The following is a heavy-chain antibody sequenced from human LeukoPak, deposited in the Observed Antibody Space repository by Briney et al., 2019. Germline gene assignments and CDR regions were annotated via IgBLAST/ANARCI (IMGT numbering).Heavy chain of an antibody. CDR2: VSSSSRTI. CDR1: GITLSNYG. V-gene: IGHV3-48*04. D-gene: IGHD4-23*01. Sequence: GGSLRLSCAVSGITLSNYGMSWVRQAPGKGLEWVSYVSSSSRTIYYADSVKGRFTISRDNAKNSLYLQMNSLRAEDTAVYYCARDLGLYDYGGNIDFWGQGTLVTVSS. J-gene: IGHJ4*02. CDR3: ARDLGLYDYGGNIDF.